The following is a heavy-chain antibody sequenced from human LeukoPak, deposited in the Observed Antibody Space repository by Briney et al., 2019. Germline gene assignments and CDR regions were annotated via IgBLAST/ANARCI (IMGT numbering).Heavy chain of an antibody. D-gene: IGHD2-2*01. V-gene: IGHV3-30-3*01. CDR2: ISYDGSNK. CDR3: ARVRYIRVVVGYFDY. Sequence: GRSLRLSCAASGFTFSSYAMHWVRQAPGKGLEWVAVISYDGSNKYYADSVKGRFTISRDNSKNTLYLQMNSLRAEDTAVYYCARVRYIRVVVGYFDYWGQGTLVTVSS. CDR1: GFTFSSYA. J-gene: IGHJ4*02.